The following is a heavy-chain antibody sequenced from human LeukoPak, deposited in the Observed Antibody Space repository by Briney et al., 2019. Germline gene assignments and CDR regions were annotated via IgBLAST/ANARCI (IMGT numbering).Heavy chain of an antibody. J-gene: IGHJ6*03. Sequence: ASVKVSCKASGYTFTSYYMHWVRQAPGQGLEWMGIINPSGGSTSYAQKFQGRVTMTRDTSTSTVYMELSSLGSEDTAVYYCARSVATPYVDDWGKGTTVTVSS. CDR2: INPSGGST. CDR1: GYTFTSYY. CDR3: ARSVATPYVDD. V-gene: IGHV1-46*01. D-gene: IGHD5-12*01.